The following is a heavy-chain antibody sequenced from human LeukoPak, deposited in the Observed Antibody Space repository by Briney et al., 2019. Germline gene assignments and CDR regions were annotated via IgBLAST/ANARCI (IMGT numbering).Heavy chain of an antibody. CDR3: AKEDLGHYDILTGSPLG. Sequence: PVGSLRLSCAASGFTFSSYGMHWVRQAPGKGLEWVAFIRYDGSNKYYADSVKGRFTISRDNSKNTLYLRMNSLRAEDTAVYYCAKEDLGHYDILTGSPLGWGQGTMVTVSS. CDR2: IRYDGSNK. D-gene: IGHD3-9*01. V-gene: IGHV3-30*02. J-gene: IGHJ3*01. CDR1: GFTFSSYG.